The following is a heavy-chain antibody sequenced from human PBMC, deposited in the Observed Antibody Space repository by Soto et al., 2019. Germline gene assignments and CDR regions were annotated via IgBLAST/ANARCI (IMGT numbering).Heavy chain of an antibody. V-gene: IGHV3-23*01. CDR2: INAGGST. D-gene: IGHD4-17*01. CDR3: AKDLKVTTWGYFDS. Sequence: GGSLRLSCAASGFTFITYAMSWVRQAPGKGLEWVSAINAGGSTYYTDSVKGRYTISRDISENTLYLQMNSLRAEDTAIYYCAKDLKVTTWGYFDSWGQGTLVTVSS. J-gene: IGHJ4*02. CDR1: GFTFITYA.